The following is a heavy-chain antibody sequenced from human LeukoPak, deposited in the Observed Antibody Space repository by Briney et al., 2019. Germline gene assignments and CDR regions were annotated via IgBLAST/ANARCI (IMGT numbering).Heavy chain of an antibody. D-gene: IGHD1-26*01. Sequence: ASVKVSCKASGYTFTSYYMHWVRQAPGQGLEWMGIINPSGGSTSYAQKFQGRVTMTRDTSTSTVYMELSSLRSEDTAVYYCARDALRSESREATFDYWGQGTLVTVSS. CDR2: INPSGGST. CDR1: GYTFTSYY. CDR3: ARDALRSESREATFDY. V-gene: IGHV1-46*01. J-gene: IGHJ4*02.